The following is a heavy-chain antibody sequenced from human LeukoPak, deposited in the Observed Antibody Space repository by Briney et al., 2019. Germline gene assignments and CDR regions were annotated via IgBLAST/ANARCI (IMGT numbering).Heavy chain of an antibody. CDR3: ARESRYSSGWYVSYFDY. Sequence: PSETLSLTCAVSGGSISSSNWWSWVRQPLGKGLEWIGEIYHSGSTNYNPSLKSRVTISVDKSKNQFSLKLSSVTAADTAVYYCARESRYSSGWYVSYFDYWGQGTLVTVSS. V-gene: IGHV4-4*02. CDR1: GGSISSSNW. J-gene: IGHJ4*02. D-gene: IGHD6-19*01. CDR2: IYHSGST.